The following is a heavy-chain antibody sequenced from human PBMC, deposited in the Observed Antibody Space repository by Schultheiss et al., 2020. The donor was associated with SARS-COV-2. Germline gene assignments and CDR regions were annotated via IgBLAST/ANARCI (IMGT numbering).Heavy chain of an antibody. Sequence: GGSLRLSCAASGFTFSSYSMNWVRQAPGKGLEWVSYISSSSSTIYYADSVKGRFTISRDNAKNSLYLQMNSLRAEDMAVYYCAKDGDIVVVVAATPKYFQHWGQGTLVTVSS. D-gene: IGHD2-15*01. CDR1: GFTFSSYS. CDR2: ISSSSSTI. CDR3: AKDGDIVVVVAATPKYFQH. V-gene: IGHV3-48*01. J-gene: IGHJ1*01.